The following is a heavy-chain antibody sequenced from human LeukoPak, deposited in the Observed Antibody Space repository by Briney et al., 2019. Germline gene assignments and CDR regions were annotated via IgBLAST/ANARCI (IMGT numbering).Heavy chain of an antibody. D-gene: IGHD4-11*01. V-gene: IGHV1-69*13. CDR2: IIPIFGTA. CDR3: AGEATHSNFVYDS. CDR1: GGTFSSYA. Sequence: GASVKVSCKASGGTFSSYAISWVRQAPGQGLEWMGGIIPIFGTANYAQKFQGRVTITADESTSTAYMELSSLRSDDTAVYYCAGEATHSNFVYDSWGQGTLVTVSS. J-gene: IGHJ4*02.